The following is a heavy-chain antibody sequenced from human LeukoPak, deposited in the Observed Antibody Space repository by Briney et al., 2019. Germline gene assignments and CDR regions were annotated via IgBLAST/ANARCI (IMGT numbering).Heavy chain of an antibody. Sequence: SETLSLTCAVYGGSFSGYYWSWIRQPPGKGLEWIGQINHSGSTNYSPSLKSRVTISVDTSKNQFSLKLSSVTAVDTAVYYCARTVPDGYNDYWGQGALVTVSS. CDR2: INHSGST. V-gene: IGHV4-34*01. CDR1: GGSFSGYY. J-gene: IGHJ4*02. D-gene: IGHD5-24*01. CDR3: ARTVPDGYNDY.